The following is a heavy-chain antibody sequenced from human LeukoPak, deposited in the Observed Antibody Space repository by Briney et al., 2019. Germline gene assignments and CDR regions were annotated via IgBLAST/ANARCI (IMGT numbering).Heavy chain of an antibody. Sequence: ASETLSLTCTVSGGSISSYYWSWIRQPPGKGLEWIGYIYYSVSTNYNPSLKSRVTISVDTSKNQFSLKLSSVTAADTAVYYCARGGGQWLDFDYWGRGTLVTVAS. CDR1: GGSISSYY. CDR3: ARGGGQWLDFDY. CDR2: IYYSVST. V-gene: IGHV4-59*01. J-gene: IGHJ4*02. D-gene: IGHD6-19*01.